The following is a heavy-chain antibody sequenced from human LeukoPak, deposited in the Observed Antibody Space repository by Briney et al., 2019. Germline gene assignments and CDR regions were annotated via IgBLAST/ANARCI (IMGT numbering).Heavy chain of an antibody. J-gene: IGHJ3*02. V-gene: IGHV3-53*01. CDR1: GFTVSSDY. CDR3: AREKRSGSYNDAFDI. D-gene: IGHD1-26*01. CDR2: IYSGGST. Sequence: GGSLRLSCAASGFTVSSDYMSWVRQAPGKGLEWVSVIYSGGSTYYAASVKGRFTISRDNSKNTLYLQMNSLRAEDTAVYYCAREKRSGSYNDAFDIWGQGTMVTVSS.